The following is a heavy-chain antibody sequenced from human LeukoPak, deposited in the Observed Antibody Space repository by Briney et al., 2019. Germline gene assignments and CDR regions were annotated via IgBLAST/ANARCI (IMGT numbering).Heavy chain of an antibody. J-gene: IGHJ6*04. CDR3: APRDGYYSYGMAV. Sequence: SGTLSLTRAVSGGSISSSNWWSWVRQPPGKGLEWIGEIYHSGSTNYNPSLKSRVTISVDKSKNQFSLKLSSVTAADTAVYYCAPRDGYYSYGMAVGDKGPTSTVS. CDR1: GGSISSSNW. V-gene: IGHV4-4*02. D-gene: IGHD5-24*01. CDR2: IYHSGST.